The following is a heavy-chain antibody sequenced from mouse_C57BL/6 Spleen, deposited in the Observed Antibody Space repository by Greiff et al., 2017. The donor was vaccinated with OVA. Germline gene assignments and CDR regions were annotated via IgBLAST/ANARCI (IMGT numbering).Heavy chain of an antibody. CDR2: IYPGDGDT. CDR1: GYAFSSSW. J-gene: IGHJ1*03. V-gene: IGHV1-82*01. CDR3: APYDYDGGYFDV. D-gene: IGHD2-4*01. Sequence: QVQLQQSGPELVKPGASVKISCKASGYAFSSSWMNWVKQRPGKGLEWIGRIYPGDGDTNYNGKFKGKATLTADKSSSTAYMQLSSLTSEDSAVYFCAPYDYDGGYFDVWGTGTTVTVSS.